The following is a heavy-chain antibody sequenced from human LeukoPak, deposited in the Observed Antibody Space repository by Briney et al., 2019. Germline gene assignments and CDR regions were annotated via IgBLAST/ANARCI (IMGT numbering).Heavy chain of an antibody. CDR2: IKSKTDGGTT. V-gene: IGHV3-15*01. D-gene: IGHD5-12*01. CDR3: TTEGYGGYDSYYYYGMDV. J-gene: IGHJ6*02. Sequence: PGGSLRLSCAASGFTFSNAWMSWVRQAPGKGLEWVGRIKSKTDGGTTDYAAPVKGRFTISRDDSKNTLYLQMNSLKTEDTAVYYCTTEGYGGYDSYYYYGMDVWGQGTTVTVSS. CDR1: GFTFSNAW.